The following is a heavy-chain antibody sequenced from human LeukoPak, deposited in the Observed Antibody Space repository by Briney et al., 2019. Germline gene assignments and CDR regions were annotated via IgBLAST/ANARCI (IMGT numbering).Heavy chain of an antibody. Sequence: GGSLRLSCAASGFPFSNYWMHWVRQAPGKGLVWVSRVNSDGSTTNYADSVKGRFTTSRDNAENTLYMRMNSLRPEDTAVYYCARGYYSSSRFDSWGQGTLVTVSS. V-gene: IGHV3-74*01. CDR2: VNSDGSTT. D-gene: IGHD6-13*01. CDR1: GFPFSNYW. J-gene: IGHJ4*02. CDR3: ARGYYSSSRFDS.